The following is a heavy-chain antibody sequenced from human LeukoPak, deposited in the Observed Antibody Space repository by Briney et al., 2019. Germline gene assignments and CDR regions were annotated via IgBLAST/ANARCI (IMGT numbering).Heavy chain of an antibody. J-gene: IGHJ4*02. D-gene: IGHD5-24*01. Sequence: SDTLSLTCAVYGESLNYYYWSWIRQSPGKGLEWIGDIFDGKTINYNPSLKSRVTISAVTSSQQFSLNLKSVTAADTAVYFCASGAWATRLNSWAQGALVSVSS. V-gene: IGHV4-34*12. CDR1: GESLNYYY. CDR3: ASGAWATRLNS. CDR2: IFDGKTI.